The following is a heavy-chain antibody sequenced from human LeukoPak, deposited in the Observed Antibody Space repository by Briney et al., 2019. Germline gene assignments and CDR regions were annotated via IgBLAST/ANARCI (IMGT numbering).Heavy chain of an antibody. D-gene: IGHD6-13*01. Sequence: SQTLSLTCTVSGGSISSGGYYWSWIRQPPGKGLEWIGYIYHSGSTYYNPSLKSRVTISVDRSKNQFSLKLSSVTAADTAVYYCARGKGSWSASIDYWGQGTLVTVSS. CDR1: GGSISSGGYY. CDR2: IYHSGST. V-gene: IGHV4-30-2*01. J-gene: IGHJ4*02. CDR3: ARGKGSWSASIDY.